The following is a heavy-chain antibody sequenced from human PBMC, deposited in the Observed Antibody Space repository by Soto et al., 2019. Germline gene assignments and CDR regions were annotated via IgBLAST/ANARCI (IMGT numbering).Heavy chain of an antibody. J-gene: IGHJ4*02. CDR3: ARSAGSSTRDYFDY. V-gene: IGHV3-30-3*01. CDR2: ISYDGSNK. D-gene: IGHD1-26*01. CDR1: GFTFSSYA. Sequence: SLRLSCAASGFTFSSYAMHWVRQAPGKGLEWVAVISYDGSNKYYADSVKGRFTISRDNSKNTLYLQMNSLRAEDTAVYYCARSAGSSTRDYFDYWGQGTLVTVSS.